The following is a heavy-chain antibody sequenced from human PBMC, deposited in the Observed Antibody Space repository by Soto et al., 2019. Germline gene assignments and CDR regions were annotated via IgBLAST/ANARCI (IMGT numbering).Heavy chain of an antibody. CDR1: GFTFSNYA. V-gene: IGHV3-23*01. D-gene: IGHD3-22*01. Sequence: PGGSLRLSCAASGFTFSNYAMSWVRQAPGGGLEWVSFISGNGGTTFYADSVEGRFSVSRDNSKNTMGLHMNSLTVEDSAVYYCVKDWVPHEVVLSPPIFDSWGQGTLGTSPQ. CDR2: ISGNGGTT. J-gene: IGHJ4*02. CDR3: VKDWVPHEVVLSPPIFDS.